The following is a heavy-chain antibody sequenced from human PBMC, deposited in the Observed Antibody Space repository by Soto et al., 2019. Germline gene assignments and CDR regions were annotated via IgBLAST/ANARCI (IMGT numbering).Heavy chain of an antibody. J-gene: IGHJ5*02. Sequence: EVQLVESGGGLVQPGGSLRLSCAASGFTFRSYSMNWVRQAPGKGLEWVSYISSSSSTIYYADSVKGRFTISRDNAKNSLYLQMNSLRAEDTAVYYCARDFRQIAARPFDWFDPWGQGTLVTVSS. CDR3: ARDFRQIAARPFDWFDP. V-gene: IGHV3-48*01. CDR2: ISSSSSTI. D-gene: IGHD6-6*01. CDR1: GFTFRSYS.